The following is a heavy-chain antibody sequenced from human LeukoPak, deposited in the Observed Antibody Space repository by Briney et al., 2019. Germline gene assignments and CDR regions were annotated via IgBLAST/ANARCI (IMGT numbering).Heavy chain of an antibody. D-gene: IGHD3-10*01. V-gene: IGHV4-39*07. CDR1: GGSISGSTYY. CDR3: ARVGGWFGGKRFDP. CDR2: IYYSGNI. J-gene: IGHJ5*02. Sequence: SDTLSLTCTVSGGSISGSTYYWGWIRQPPGKGLEWIGSIYYSGNIYYNPSLKSRVTISVDTSKNQFSLKLSFVTAADTAVYYCARVGGWFGGKRFDPWGQGTLVTVSS.